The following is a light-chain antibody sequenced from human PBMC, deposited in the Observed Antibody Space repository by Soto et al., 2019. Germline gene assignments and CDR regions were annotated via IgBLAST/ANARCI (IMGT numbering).Light chain of an antibody. CDR2: DAS. Sequence: EIVLTQSPGTLSLSPGERATLSCRASQSVSSRHLAWYQQKPGQAPILLICDASSRATCITDRFSGSVSGTDLTITISRLEPEDFAVDYCQQYGSSPFTFGQGTKLEIK. J-gene: IGKJ2*01. CDR1: QSVSSRH. CDR3: QQYGSSPFT. V-gene: IGKV3-20*01.